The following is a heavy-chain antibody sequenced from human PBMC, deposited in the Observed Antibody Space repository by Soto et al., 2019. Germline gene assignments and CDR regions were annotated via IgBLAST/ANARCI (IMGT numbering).Heavy chain of an antibody. CDR1: GYTFTSYG. V-gene: IGHV1-18*01. Sequence: ASVKVSCKASGYTFTSYGISWVRQAPGQGLEWMGWISAYNGNTNYAQKLQGRVTMTTDTSTSTAYMELRSLRSDDTAVYYCASGIAARPPLYYYYGMDVWGQGTTVTVSS. J-gene: IGHJ6*02. CDR2: ISAYNGNT. D-gene: IGHD6-6*01. CDR3: ASGIAARPPLYYYYGMDV.